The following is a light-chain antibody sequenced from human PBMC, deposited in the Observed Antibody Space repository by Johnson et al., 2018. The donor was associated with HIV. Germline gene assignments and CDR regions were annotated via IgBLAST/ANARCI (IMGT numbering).Light chain of an antibody. J-gene: IGLJ1*01. Sequence: QSLLTQSPSVSAAPGQKVTISCSGSSSNIGNNYVSWYQQLPGTAPKLLIYDNNKRPSGIPDRFSGSKSGTSATLGITGLQTGDEADYYCGTWDSSLGAFFRTWTQGTVL. CDR1: SSNIGNNY. CDR2: DNN. V-gene: IGLV1-51*01. CDR3: GTWDSSLGAF.